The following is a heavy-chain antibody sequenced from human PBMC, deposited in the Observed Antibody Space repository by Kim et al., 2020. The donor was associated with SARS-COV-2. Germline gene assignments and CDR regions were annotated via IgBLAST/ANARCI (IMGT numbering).Heavy chain of an antibody. CDR2: IYYSGST. D-gene: IGHD6-13*01. Sequence: SETLSLTCTVSGGSISSSSYYWGWIRQPPGKGLEWIGSIYYSGSTYYNPSLKSRVTISVDTSKNQFSLKLSSVTAADTAVYYCASYSSYFDYWGQGTLVTVSS. V-gene: IGHV4-39*01. CDR1: GGSISSSSYY. J-gene: IGHJ4*02. CDR3: ASYSSYFDY.